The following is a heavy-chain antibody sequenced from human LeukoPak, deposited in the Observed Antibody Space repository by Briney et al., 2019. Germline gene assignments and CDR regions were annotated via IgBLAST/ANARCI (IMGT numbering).Heavy chain of an antibody. Sequence: PSETLSLTCTVSGGSISSSNYYWGWIRQPPGKGLEWIGTIYYSGSTNYNPSLKSRVTISLDTSKSQFSLKVRYVTAADTAVYYCARGLNDSWTGENYWGQGTLVTVSS. CDR2: IYYSGST. CDR3: ARGLNDSWTGENY. J-gene: IGHJ4*02. V-gene: IGHV4-39*07. CDR1: GGSISSSNYY. D-gene: IGHD3-3*01.